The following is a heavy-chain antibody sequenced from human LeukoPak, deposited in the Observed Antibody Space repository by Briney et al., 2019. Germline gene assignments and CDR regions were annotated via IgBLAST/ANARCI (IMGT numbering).Heavy chain of an antibody. V-gene: IGHV4-39*01. D-gene: IGHD6-19*01. CDR2: IYYSGST. J-gene: IGHJ4*02. CDR1: GGSISSSSYY. CDR3: ARQGLRVQWLVVGFDY. Sequence: SETLSLTCTVSGGSISSSSYYWGWIRQPPGKGLEWIGSIYYSGSTYYNPSLKSRVTISVDTSKNQFSLKLSSVTAADTAVYYCARQGLRVQWLVVGFDYWGQGTLVTVSS.